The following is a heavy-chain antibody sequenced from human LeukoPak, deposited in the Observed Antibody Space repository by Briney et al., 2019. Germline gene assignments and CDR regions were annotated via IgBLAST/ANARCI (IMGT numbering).Heavy chain of an antibody. CDR1: GFTFSISA. Sequence: GGSLRLSCAASGFTFSISAMSWVRQAPGKGLEWVSGISDSGGSTFYADSVKGRFTISRDNSKNILYLQMNSLRAEDTAVYYCARDWYDNSDAFDIWGQGTMVTVSS. V-gene: IGHV3-23*01. J-gene: IGHJ3*02. CDR3: ARDWYDNSDAFDI. CDR2: ISDSGGST. D-gene: IGHD3-9*01.